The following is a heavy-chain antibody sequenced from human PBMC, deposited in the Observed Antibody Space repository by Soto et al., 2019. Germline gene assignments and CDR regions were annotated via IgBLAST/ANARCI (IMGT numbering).Heavy chain of an antibody. D-gene: IGHD3-22*01. CDR1: GYTFTSYY. CDR2: INPSGGST. J-gene: IGHJ5*02. Sequence: QVQLVQSGAEVKKPGASVKVSCKASGYTFTSYYMHCVRQAPGQGLEWMGIINPSGGSTSYAQKFQGRVTMTRDTSTSTVYMELSSLRSEDTAVYYCARDDYYDSSGYYETTYNWFDPWGQGTLVTVSS. V-gene: IGHV1-46*01. CDR3: ARDDYYDSSGYYETTYNWFDP.